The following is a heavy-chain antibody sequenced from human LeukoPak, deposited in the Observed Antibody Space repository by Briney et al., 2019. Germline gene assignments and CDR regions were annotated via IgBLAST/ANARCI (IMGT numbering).Heavy chain of an antibody. V-gene: IGHV3-30*18. CDR1: GFTFSSYE. CDR2: ISDDGGKK. Sequence: PGGSLRLSCAASGFTFSSYEMNWVRQAPGKGLEWVALISDDGGKKYYADSVKGRFTISRDNSKNTLYLQMNSLRAEDTALYYCAKDLDHDYDDYGLDYWGQGTLVTVSS. D-gene: IGHD4-17*01. CDR3: AKDLDHDYDDYGLDY. J-gene: IGHJ4*02.